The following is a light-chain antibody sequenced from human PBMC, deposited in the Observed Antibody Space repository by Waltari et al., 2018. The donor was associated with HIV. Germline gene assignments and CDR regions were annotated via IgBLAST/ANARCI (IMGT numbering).Light chain of an antibody. Sequence: QSVLTQPPSVSGAPGPRVTLPCPGDNSNIGPHEVNWYQQFPGTAPPLLIYNTNNRPSGVPDRFSSSKSGTSASLAITGLQAEDEADYYCQSSDNTLSGSVFGGGTKLTVL. CDR3: QSSDNTLSGSV. V-gene: IGLV1-40*01. J-gene: IGLJ2*01. CDR2: NTN. CDR1: NSNIGPHE.